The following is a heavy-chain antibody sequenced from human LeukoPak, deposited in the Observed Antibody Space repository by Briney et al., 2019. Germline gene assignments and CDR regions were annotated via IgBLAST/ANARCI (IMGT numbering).Heavy chain of an antibody. V-gene: IGHV4-39*07. CDR3: ARAADVSTMDV. Sequence: ASETLSLTCTVSGGSISSGDYYWSWIRQPPGMGLEWIGSIYYSGSTYYNPSLKSRVTISVDTSKNQFSLKLSSVTAADTAVYYCARAADVSTMDVWGQGTTVTVSS. CDR1: GGSISSGDYY. J-gene: IGHJ6*02. CDR2: IYYSGST.